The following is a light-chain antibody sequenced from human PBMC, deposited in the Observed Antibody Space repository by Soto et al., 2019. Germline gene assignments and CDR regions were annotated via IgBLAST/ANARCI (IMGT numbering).Light chain of an antibody. Sequence: DIQMTQSPSTLSAPIGDRFNVTCRASRTISSWLAWYQQKAGQAPKLLIYAASRLQSGVPSRLSGSGSGTDFTLSITSLQPDDFATYYCHQYHSYSWTFGQGTKVDIK. CDR1: RTISSW. J-gene: IGKJ1*01. V-gene: IGKV1-5*03. CDR3: HQYHSYSWT. CDR2: AAS.